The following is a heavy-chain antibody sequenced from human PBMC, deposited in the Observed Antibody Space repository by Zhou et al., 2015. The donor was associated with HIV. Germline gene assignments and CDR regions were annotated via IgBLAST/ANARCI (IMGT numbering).Heavy chain of an antibody. CDR3: ARGDCSGGSCLLPLDY. D-gene: IGHD2-15*01. CDR1: GGTFSSYA. CDR2: IIPIFGTA. J-gene: IGHJ4*02. Sequence: QVQLVQSGAEVKKPGSSVKVSCKASGGTFSSYAISWVRQAPGQGLEWMGGIIPIFGTANYAQKFQGRVTITADESTSTAYMELSSLRSEDTAVYYCARGDCSGGSCLLPLDYVGPGNPGPPSP. V-gene: IGHV1-69*12.